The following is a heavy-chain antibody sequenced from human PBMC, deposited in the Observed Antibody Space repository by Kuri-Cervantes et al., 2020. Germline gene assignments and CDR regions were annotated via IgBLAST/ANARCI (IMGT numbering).Heavy chain of an antibody. CDR2: IYYTGST. Sequence: SETLSLTCAVSGYSVGSGYFWGWIRQPPGKGLECIGSIYYTGSTYYNPSLKSRVTLSLDPSKNQLSLELTSVTAADTAVYYCVRQIVAAHNKAHFDSWGQGALVTVSS. CDR1: GYSVGSGYF. D-gene: IGHD3-22*01. CDR3: VRQIVAAHNKAHFDS. J-gene: IGHJ4*02. V-gene: IGHV4-38-2*01.